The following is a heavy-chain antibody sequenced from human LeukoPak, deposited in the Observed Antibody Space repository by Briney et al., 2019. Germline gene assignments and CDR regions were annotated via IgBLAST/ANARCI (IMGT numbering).Heavy chain of an antibody. CDR2: ICYSGHT. V-gene: IGHV4-31*03. J-gene: IGHJ4*02. CDR3: AGMADYDCWSGNYRKIGRYVDY. D-gene: IGHD3-3*01. CDR1: GGSLSSGSYY. Sequence: PSETLSPSCTVSGGSLSSGSYYWSWLRQHPGKGLEWTGYICYSGHTYYHPSLKKRVTISVDTSKNKSSLKLSAVTAADTGVYYCAGMADYDCWSGNYRKIGRYVDYWGQGTLVTVSS.